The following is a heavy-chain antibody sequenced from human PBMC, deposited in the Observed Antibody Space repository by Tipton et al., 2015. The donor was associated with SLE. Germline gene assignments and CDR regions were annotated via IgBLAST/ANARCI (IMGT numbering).Heavy chain of an antibody. Sequence: GLVKPSETLSLTCTVSGGSISSFYWSWIRQPPGKGLEWIGYIYYSGSTNYNPSLKSRVTISVDTSKNQFSLKLSSVTAADTAVYYCGRDGLPGGYYYYMDVWGKGPTVTVSS. CDR2: IYYSGST. D-gene: IGHD3-10*01. J-gene: IGHJ6*03. CDR3: GRDGLPGGYYYYMDV. V-gene: IGHV4-59*01. CDR1: GGSISSFY.